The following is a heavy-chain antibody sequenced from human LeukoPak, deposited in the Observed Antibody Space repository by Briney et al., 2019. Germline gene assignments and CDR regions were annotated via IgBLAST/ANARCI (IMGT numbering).Heavy chain of an antibody. V-gene: IGHV3-33*01. J-gene: IGHJ4*02. D-gene: IGHD3-22*01. Sequence: GGSLRLSCAASGFTLSNYAMHWVRQAPGKGLEWVAVIWYDGSNKYYADSVTGRFTISRDNSKNTLFLQMDSLRAEDTAVYYCARDRGYLDYWGQGALLTVSS. CDR2: IWYDGSNK. CDR3: ARDRGYLDY. CDR1: GFTLSNYA.